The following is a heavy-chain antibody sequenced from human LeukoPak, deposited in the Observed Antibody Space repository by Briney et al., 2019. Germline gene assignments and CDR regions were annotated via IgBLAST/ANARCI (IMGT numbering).Heavy chain of an antibody. CDR3: ARGSIGDYGDYGGFDY. CDR1: GGTFSSYA. CDR2: IIPIFGTA. J-gene: IGHJ4*02. V-gene: IGHV1-69*13. D-gene: IGHD4-17*01. Sequence: ASVKVSCKASGGTFSSYAISWVRQAPGQGLEWMGGIIPIFGTANYAQKFQGRVTITGDESTSTAYMELSSLRSEDTAVYYCARGSIGDYGDYGGFDYWGQGTLVTVSS.